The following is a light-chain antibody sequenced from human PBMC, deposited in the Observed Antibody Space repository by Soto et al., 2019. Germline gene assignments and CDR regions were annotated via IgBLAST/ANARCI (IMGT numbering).Light chain of an antibody. CDR2: AAS. CDR1: QGISSY. J-gene: IGKJ5*01. CDR3: XXXXXYPIT. V-gene: IGKV1-9*01. Sequence: DIQLTQSPSFLSASVGDRVTITCRASQGISSYLAWYQQKPGKAPKLLIYAASTLQSGVPSRFSGSGSGTEFTLTIXXXQXXXXXXXXXXXXXXYPITFGQGTRLEIK.